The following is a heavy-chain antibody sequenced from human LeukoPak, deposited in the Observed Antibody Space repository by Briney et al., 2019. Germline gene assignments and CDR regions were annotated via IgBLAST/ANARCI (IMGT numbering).Heavy chain of an antibody. D-gene: IGHD3-10*01. V-gene: IGHV3-30*18. CDR2: ISYDGSNK. CDR1: GFTFSSYG. Sequence: GRSLGLSCAASGFTFSSYGMHWVRQAPGKGLEWVAVISYDGSNKYYADSVKGRFTISRDNSKNTLYLQMNSLRAEDTAVYYCAKAGKLGKAFDYWGQGTLVTVSS. J-gene: IGHJ4*02. CDR3: AKAGKLGKAFDY.